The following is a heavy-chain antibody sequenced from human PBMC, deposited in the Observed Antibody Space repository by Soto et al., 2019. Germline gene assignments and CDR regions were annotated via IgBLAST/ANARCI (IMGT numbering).Heavy chain of an antibody. CDR2: INHSGST. J-gene: IGHJ3*02. V-gene: IGHV4-34*01. CDR3: ARGAPGVLRYFDQSPRGRAFDI. Sequence: QVQLQQWGAGLLKPSETLSLTCAVYGGSFSGYYWSWIRQPPGKGLEWIGEINHSGSTNYNPSLKSRVTISVDTSKNQFSLKLSSVTAADTAVYYCARGAPGVLRYFDQSPRGRAFDIWGQGTMVTVSS. D-gene: IGHD3-9*01. CDR1: GGSFSGYY.